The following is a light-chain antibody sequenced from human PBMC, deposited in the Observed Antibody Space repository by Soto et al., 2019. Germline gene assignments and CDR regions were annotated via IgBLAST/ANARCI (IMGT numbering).Light chain of an antibody. V-gene: IGLV2-8*01. CDR3: SSYAGSNNLGV. CDR1: SSDVGGYNY. J-gene: IGLJ2*01. CDR2: EVS. Sequence: QSVLTQPPSASGSLGQSVTISCTGTSSDVGGYNYVSWYQHHPGKVPKLMIYEVSKRPSGVPDRFSGPKSGNTASLTVSGLQAEDEADYYCSSYAGSNNLGVFGGGTKLTVL.